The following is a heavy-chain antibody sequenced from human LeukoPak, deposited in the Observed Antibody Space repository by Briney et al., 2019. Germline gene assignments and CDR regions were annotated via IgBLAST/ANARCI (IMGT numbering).Heavy chain of an antibody. V-gene: IGHV3-7*01. J-gene: IGHJ4*02. CDR1: GFTFSSYW. CDR3: ARDLPTGTYRAYFDN. CDR2: IKQDGSEE. D-gene: IGHD1-26*01. Sequence: GGSLRLSCAASGFTFSSYWMSWVRQAPGKGLEWVANIKQDGSEEVYVDSVKGRFTISRDNAKNSLFLQMNTLRAEDTAVYYCARDLPTGTYRAYFDNWGQGTLVTVSS.